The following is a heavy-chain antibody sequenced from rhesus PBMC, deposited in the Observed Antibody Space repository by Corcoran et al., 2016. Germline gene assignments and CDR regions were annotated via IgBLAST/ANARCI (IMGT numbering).Heavy chain of an antibody. D-gene: IGHD5-42*01. Sequence: QLQLQESGPGLVKPSETLSVTCAVSGGSLSSSYWSWIRQAPGKGLEWIGYIYCSGSSTNYNPSLKSRVTLSVDTSKNQLSLKLSSVTTADTAVYYCATGDTAGTVTFFDYWGQGVLVTVSS. J-gene: IGHJ4*01. CDR3: ATGDTAGTVTFFDY. CDR2: IYCSGSST. CDR1: GGSLSSSY. V-gene: IGHV4-169*02.